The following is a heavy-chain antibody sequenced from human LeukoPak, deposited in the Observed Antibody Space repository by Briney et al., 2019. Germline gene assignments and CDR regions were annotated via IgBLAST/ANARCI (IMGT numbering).Heavy chain of an antibody. J-gene: IGHJ3*02. Sequence: VSVKVSCKASGYTFTGYYMHWVRQAPGQGLEWMGWINPNSGGTNYAQKFQGWVTMTRDTSISTAYMELSRLRSDDTAVYYCARTRGGYYPLGAFDIWGQGIMVTVSS. CDR2: INPNSGGT. CDR1: GYTFTGYY. V-gene: IGHV1-2*04. D-gene: IGHD3-3*01. CDR3: ARTRGGYYPLGAFDI.